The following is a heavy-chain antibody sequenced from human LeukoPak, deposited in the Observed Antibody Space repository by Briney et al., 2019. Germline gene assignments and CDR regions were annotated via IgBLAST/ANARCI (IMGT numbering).Heavy chain of an antibody. D-gene: IGHD6-6*01. J-gene: IGHJ4*02. CDR1: GFTFSSYS. CDR2: ISSSSSTI. V-gene: IGHV3-48*01. CDR3: ARVYSSSDY. Sequence: GSLRLSCAASGFTFSSYSMNWVRQAPGKGLEWVSYISSSSSTIYYADSVKGRFTISRDNAKNSLYLQMNSLRAEDTAVYYCARVYSSSDYWGQGTLVTVSS.